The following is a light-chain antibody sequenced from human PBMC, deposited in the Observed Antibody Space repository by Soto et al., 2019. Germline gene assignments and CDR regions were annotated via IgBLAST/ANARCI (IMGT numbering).Light chain of an antibody. Sequence: QSVLTQSPSASASLGASVKLTCTLSTGHITYAIAWHQLQPEKGPRYLMKINSDGSHSRGDGIPDRFSGSTSGAERYLTISSLQSEDEADYYCQTWGTGFWVFGGGTKLTVL. V-gene: IGLV4-69*02. J-gene: IGLJ3*02. CDR2: INSDGSH. CDR1: TGHITYA. CDR3: QTWGTGFWV.